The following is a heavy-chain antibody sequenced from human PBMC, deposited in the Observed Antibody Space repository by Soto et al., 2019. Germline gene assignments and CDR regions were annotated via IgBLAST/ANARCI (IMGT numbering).Heavy chain of an antibody. CDR1: GGSISSSSYY. Sequence: QLQLQESGPGLVKPSETLSLTCTVSGGSISSSSYYWGWIRQPPGKGLVWIGSIYYSGSTYYNPSRKSRVTISVDTSKNQFSLKLSSVTAADTAVYYCARHTIIAVAGTGAFDIWGQGTMVTVSS. CDR2: IYYSGST. J-gene: IGHJ3*02. CDR3: ARHTIIAVAGTGAFDI. D-gene: IGHD6-19*01. V-gene: IGHV4-39*01.